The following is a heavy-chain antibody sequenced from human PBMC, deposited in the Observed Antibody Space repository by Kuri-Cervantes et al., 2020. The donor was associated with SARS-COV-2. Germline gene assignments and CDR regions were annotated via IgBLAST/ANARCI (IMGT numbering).Heavy chain of an antibody. Sequence: ASVKVSCKASGYTFTSYGISWVRQAPGQGLEWMGWISAYNGNTNYAQKLQGRVTMTRNTSISTAYMELSSLRSEDTAVYYCARGNRGRAEVSYYYYMDVWGKGTRVTVSS. D-gene: IGHD1-14*01. CDR1: GYTFTSYG. CDR2: ISAYNGNT. V-gene: IGHV1-18*01. CDR3: ARGNRGRAEVSYYYYMDV. J-gene: IGHJ6*03.